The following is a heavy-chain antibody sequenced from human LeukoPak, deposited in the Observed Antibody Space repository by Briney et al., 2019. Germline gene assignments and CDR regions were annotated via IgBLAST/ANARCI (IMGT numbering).Heavy chain of an antibody. J-gene: IGHJ5*02. CDR3: ARDSSGWYHWFDP. Sequence: ASVKVSCKASGYTFTSYDINWVRQATGQGLEWMGWMNPNSGNTGYAQKFQGRVTITRNTSISTAYMELSSLRSEDTAVYYCARDSSGWYHWFDPWGQGTLVAVSS. CDR1: GYTFTSYD. D-gene: IGHD6-19*01. CDR2: MNPNSGNT. V-gene: IGHV1-8*03.